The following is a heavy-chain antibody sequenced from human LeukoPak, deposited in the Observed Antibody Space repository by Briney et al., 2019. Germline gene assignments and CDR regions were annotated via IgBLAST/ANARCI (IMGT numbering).Heavy chain of an antibody. V-gene: IGHV1-18*04. CDR3: ARDSDYSGNGNGDWCDP. D-gene: IGHD4-11*01. J-gene: IGHJ5*02. Sequence: ASVQISSNASSFRFTSFGFSWLGHPPAQELVGMGSISNYFGVTHYAANFEDRVTMIIDTSTATAYMELRSLRYDDTAIYYCARDSDYSGNGNGDWCDPWGQGTVVTVSS. CDR2: ISNYFGVT. CDR1: SFRFTSFG.